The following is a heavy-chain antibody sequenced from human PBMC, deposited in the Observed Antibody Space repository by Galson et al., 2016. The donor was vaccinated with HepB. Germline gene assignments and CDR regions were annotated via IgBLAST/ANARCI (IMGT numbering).Heavy chain of an antibody. V-gene: IGHV3-53*01. CDR1: GFGVGSTY. CDR3: ARGPVVTYYSGPTWFDP. J-gene: IGHJ5*02. Sequence: SLRLSCAVSGFGVGSTYMNWVRQAPGEGLEWASVIYSNGRTYYADSVGGRFTVSRDRSKNILHLQMNSLRVEDTAVYYCARGPVVTYYSGPTWFDPWGQGTLVTVSS. D-gene: IGHD3-22*01. CDR2: IYSNGRT.